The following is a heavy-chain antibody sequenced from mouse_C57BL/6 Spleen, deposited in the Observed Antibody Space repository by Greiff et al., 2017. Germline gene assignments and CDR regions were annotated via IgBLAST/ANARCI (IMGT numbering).Heavy chain of an antibody. CDR1: GFTFSSYT. D-gene: IGHD1-1*02. CDR2: ISGGGGKT. V-gene: IGHV5-9*01. CDR3: ARDSDGGSGMDY. Sequence: EAMVVASGGGLVKPGRSLKLSCAASGFTFSSYTMSWVRQTPGKRLEGVATISGGGGKTYYPDSVNGRFTISRDNANNTLYLQMSSLRSEETALYYSARDSDGGSGMDYWGQGSSV. J-gene: IGHJ4*01.